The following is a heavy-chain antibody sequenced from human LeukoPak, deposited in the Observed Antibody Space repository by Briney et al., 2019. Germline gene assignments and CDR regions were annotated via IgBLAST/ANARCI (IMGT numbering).Heavy chain of an antibody. CDR2: IIPIFGTA. CDR1: GGTFSSYA. D-gene: IGHD5-24*01. J-gene: IGHJ6*03. CDR3: ARGDGYNSDYYYIDV. Sequence: SVKVSCKASGGTFSSYAISWVRQAPGQGLEWMGGIIPIFGTANYAQKFQGRVTITTDESTSTAYMELSSLRSEDTAVYYCARGDGYNSDYYYIDVWGKGTTVTVSS. V-gene: IGHV1-69*05.